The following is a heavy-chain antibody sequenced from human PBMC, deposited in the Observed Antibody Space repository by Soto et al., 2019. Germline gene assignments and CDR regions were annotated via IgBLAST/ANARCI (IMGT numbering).Heavy chain of an antibody. J-gene: IGHJ6*02. D-gene: IGHD5-12*01. CDR3: ARDKFSGYDNCYYGMDV. CDR2: ISYDGSNK. CDR1: GFTFSSYA. Sequence: QVQLVESGGGVVQPGRSLRLSCAASGFTFSSYAMHWVRQAPGKGLEWEAVISYDGSNKYYADSVKGRFTISRDNSKNTLYLQMNSLRAEDTAVYYCARDKFSGYDNCYYGMDVWGQGTTVTVSS. V-gene: IGHV3-30-3*01.